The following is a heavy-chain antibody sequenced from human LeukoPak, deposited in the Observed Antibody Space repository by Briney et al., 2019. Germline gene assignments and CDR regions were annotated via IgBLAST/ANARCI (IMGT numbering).Heavy chain of an antibody. CDR3: TTPAAGPRAEYSQY. V-gene: IGHV3-21*01. J-gene: IGHJ1*01. D-gene: IGHD6-13*01. CDR2: ISPDARYI. Sequence: GGSLRLSCAASGFTFSRYSMNWVRQAPGKGLEWVSSISPDARYIYYADSLKGRFTVSRDNAKNSLYLQMNSLAVEDTAVYYCTTPAAGPRAEYSQYWGQGTLVTVSP. CDR1: GFTFSRYS.